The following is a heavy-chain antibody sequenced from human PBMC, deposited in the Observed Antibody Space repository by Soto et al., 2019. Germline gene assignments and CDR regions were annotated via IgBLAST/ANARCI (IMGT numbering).Heavy chain of an antibody. CDR1: SGSIGSSTC. J-gene: IGHJ4*02. CDR3: ASRRRTEYDFWSGYYPSDFDY. D-gene: IGHD3-3*01. V-gene: IGHV4-4*02. Sequence: QVQLQGSGPGLVKPSGTLSLTCAVSSGSIGSSTCWSWVRQPPGKGLEWMGEIYHSGSTNYNPSLKSRVTISVDKSKNQFSLKLSSVTAADTAVYYCASRRRTEYDFWSGYYPSDFDYWGQGTLVTVSS. CDR2: IYHSGST.